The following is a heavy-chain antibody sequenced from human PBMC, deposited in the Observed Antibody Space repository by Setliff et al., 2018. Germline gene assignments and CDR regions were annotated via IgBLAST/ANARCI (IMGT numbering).Heavy chain of an antibody. Sequence: ASVKVPCQASGYSLTRYYMHWVQQAPGQGLGWMGIINPGGGSASYAEKVQGRVTMTRDTPTSTFYVGVSILRSDDTAVYYCARGGMAAANRKGVFEYWGQGTLVTVSS. D-gene: IGHD6-13*01. J-gene: IGHJ4*02. V-gene: IGHV1-46*01. CDR3: ARGGMAAANRKGVFEY. CDR2: INPGGGSA. CDR1: GYSLTRYY.